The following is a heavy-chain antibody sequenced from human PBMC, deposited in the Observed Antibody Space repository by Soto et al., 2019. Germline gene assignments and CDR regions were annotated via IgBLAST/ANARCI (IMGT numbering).Heavy chain of an antibody. J-gene: IGHJ4*02. CDR2: IYYRGNT. D-gene: IGHD3-9*01. V-gene: IGHV4-39*01. Sequence: QLQLQESGPGLVKPSETLSLTCSVSGDSINSDNYYWGWIRQPPGKGLEWIGSIYYRGNTYYNPSLNTRDTISQDKSKSQFSLKLNSVTAAYSAVYFCARLEGLATISYYFDYWGQGTMVTVSS. CDR3: ARLEGLATISYYFDY. CDR1: GDSINSDNYY.